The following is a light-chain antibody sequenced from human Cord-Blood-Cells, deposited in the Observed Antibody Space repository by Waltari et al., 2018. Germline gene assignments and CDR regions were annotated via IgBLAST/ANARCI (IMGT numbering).Light chain of an antibody. CDR1: SSDVGRHIP. CDR3: CSYAGSSTVV. CDR2: EGS. Sequence: QSALTPPASVSGSPGQSITISCTATSSDVGRHIPLSWYQQHPGKAPRLMIYEGSKRPSGVSNRFSGSKSGNTASLTISGLQAEDEADYYCCSYAGSSTVVFGGGTKLTVL. V-gene: IGLV2-23*01. J-gene: IGLJ2*01.